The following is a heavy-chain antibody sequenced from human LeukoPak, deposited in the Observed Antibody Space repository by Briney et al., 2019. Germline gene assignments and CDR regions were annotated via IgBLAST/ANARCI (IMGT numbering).Heavy chain of an antibody. CDR3: ARERSGSSYYFDY. CDR1: GLTFSSYW. J-gene: IGHJ4*02. D-gene: IGHD1-26*01. Sequence: GGSLRLSCAASGLTFSSYWMSWVRQAPGKGLEWVANIKQDGSEKYYVDSVKGRFTISGDNAKNSLYLQMNSLRAEDTAVYYCARERSGSSYYFDYWGQGTLVTVSS. V-gene: IGHV3-7*01. CDR2: IKQDGSEK.